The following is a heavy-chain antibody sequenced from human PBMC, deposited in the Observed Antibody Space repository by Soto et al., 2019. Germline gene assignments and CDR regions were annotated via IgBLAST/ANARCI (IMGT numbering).Heavy chain of an antibody. V-gene: IGHV3-21*01. CDR3: ATSLSIVGDKGYYGMDV. D-gene: IGHD1-26*01. J-gene: IGHJ6*02. Sequence: PGGSLRLSCAASGFTFSSYSMNWVRQAPGKGLEWVPSISSSSSYIYYADSVKGRFTISRDNAKNSLYLQMNSLRAEDTAVYYCATSLSIVGDKGYYGMDVWGQGTTVTVSS. CDR2: ISSSSSYI. CDR1: GFTFSSYS.